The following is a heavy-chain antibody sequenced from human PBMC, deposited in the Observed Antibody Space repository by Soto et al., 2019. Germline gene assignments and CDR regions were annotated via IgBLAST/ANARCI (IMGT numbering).Heavy chain of an antibody. CDR3: ASSTIVRGDPYYYYYGMDV. CDR1: GYTFTSYD. Sequence: ASVKVSCKASGYTFTSYDINWVRQATGQGLEWMGWMNPNSGNTGYAQKFQGRVTMTRNTSISTAYMELSSLRSEDTAVYYCASSTIVRGDPYYYYYGMDVWGQGTTVTVSS. V-gene: IGHV1-8*01. J-gene: IGHJ6*02. D-gene: IGHD3-10*01. CDR2: MNPNSGNT.